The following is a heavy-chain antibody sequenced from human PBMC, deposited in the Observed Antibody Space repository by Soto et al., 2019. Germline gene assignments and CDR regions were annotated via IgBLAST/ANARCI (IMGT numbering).Heavy chain of an antibody. D-gene: IGHD2-2*01. Sequence: PGGSLRLSCAASGFTFTTYGMNWVRQAPGKGLEWVAVISYDGSNKLYADSVRGRFAISRDNSKNTLYLQMDSLRPEDTAVYYCAKDRGYCSSQICFNIHEFDYWGQGAPVTVSS. V-gene: IGHV3-30*18. J-gene: IGHJ4*02. CDR2: ISYDGSNK. CDR3: AKDRGYCSSQICFNIHEFDY. CDR1: GFTFTTYG.